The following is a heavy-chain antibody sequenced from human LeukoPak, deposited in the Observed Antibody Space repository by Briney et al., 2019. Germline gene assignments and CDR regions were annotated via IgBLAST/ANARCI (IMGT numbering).Heavy chain of an antibody. CDR3: ARRGYGAAFDAFDI. J-gene: IGHJ3*02. CDR2: IIPILGIA. D-gene: IGHD3-10*01. Sequence: GASVKVSCKASGYTFTNYAIHWVRQAPGQGLEWMGRIIPILGIANYAQKFQGRVTITADKSTSTAYMELSSLRSEDTAVYYCARRGYGAAFDAFDIWGQGTMVTVSS. V-gene: IGHV1-69*04. CDR1: GYTFTNYA.